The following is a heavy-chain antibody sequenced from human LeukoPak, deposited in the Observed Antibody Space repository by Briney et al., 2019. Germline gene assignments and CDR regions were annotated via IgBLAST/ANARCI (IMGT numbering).Heavy chain of an antibody. V-gene: IGHV1-8*01. CDR1: GYTFTSYD. Sequence: GASVKVSCKASGYTFTSYDINWVRQATGQGLEWMGWMNPNSGNTGYAQKFQGRVTMTRNTSISTAYMELNSLRAEDTAVYYCARDFYSALGYWGQGTLVTVSS. CDR3: ARDFYSALGY. J-gene: IGHJ4*02. D-gene: IGHD1-26*01. CDR2: MNPNSGNT.